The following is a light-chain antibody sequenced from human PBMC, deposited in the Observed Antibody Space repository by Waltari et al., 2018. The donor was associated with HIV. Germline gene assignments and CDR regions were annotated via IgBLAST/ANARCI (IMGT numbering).Light chain of an antibody. J-gene: IGLJ3*02. CDR3: SSYTSRSTWV. CDR2: DVS. V-gene: IGLV2-14*03. CDR1: SSNVGSYNY. Sequence: SALPQPASVSGSPGQSITISCTGPSSNVGSYNYVSWYQQHPGKAPKFMIYDVSKRPSGVSNRFSGSKSGNTASLTISGLQAEDEADYYCSSYTSRSTWVFGGGTKVTVL.